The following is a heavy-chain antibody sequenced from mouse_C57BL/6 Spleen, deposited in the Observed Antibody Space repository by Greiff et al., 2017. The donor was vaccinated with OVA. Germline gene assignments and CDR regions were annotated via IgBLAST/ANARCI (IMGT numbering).Heavy chain of an antibody. D-gene: IGHD4-1*01. CDR3: ARVSNWVFDY. V-gene: IGHV3-6*01. CDR1: GYSITSGYY. Sequence: EVQVVESGPGLVKPSQSLSLTCSVTGYSITSGYYWNWIRQFPGNKLEWMGYISYDGSNNYNPSLKNRISITRDTSKNQFFLKLNSVTTEDTATYYCARVSNWVFDYWGQGTTLTVSS. CDR2: ISYDGSN. J-gene: IGHJ2*01.